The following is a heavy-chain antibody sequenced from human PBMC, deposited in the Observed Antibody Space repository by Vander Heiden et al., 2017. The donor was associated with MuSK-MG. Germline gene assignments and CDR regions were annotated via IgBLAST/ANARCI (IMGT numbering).Heavy chain of an antibody. CDR1: GFIFADSG. V-gene: IGHV3-49*04. Sequence: EVRLVESGGGLVHPGRSLRLSCPASGFIFADSGGAWVRQPPGKGLEWVAFIRSKAYGGTAHYAASVKGRFTISRDDSKSIAYLQRNSLKPEDTAVYYCTSLPGGDFWSGYGNWFDPWGQGTLVIVSA. D-gene: IGHD3-3*01. J-gene: IGHJ5*02. CDR2: IRSKAYGGTA. CDR3: TSLPGGDFWSGYGNWFDP.